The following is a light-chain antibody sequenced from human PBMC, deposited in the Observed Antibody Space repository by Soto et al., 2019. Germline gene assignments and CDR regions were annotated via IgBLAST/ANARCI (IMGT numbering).Light chain of an antibody. J-gene: IGKJ3*01. V-gene: IGKV1-27*01. CDR3: QKYNSAPLT. CDR1: QGFSSY. CDR2: AAS. Sequence: DIQMTQSPSSLSASVGDRVTITCRASQGFSSYLAWYQLKPGKLPKLLIYAASTLQSGVPSRFSGSGSGTDFTLTISSLRPEDVATYYCQKYNSAPLTFGPGTKVDIK.